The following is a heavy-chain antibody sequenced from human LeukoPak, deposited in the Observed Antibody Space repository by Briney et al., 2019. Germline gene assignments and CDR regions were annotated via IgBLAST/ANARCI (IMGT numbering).Heavy chain of an antibody. J-gene: IGHJ4*02. CDR1: GFTFSTFA. V-gene: IGHV3-23*01. CDR2: IGGSGGNK. CDR3: AREGGDYDCPDY. D-gene: IGHD5-12*01. Sequence: GGSLTLSCAASGFTFSTFAMNWVRQAPGKGLEWVSSIGGSGGNKYYGGSVKGRFTVSRDNSKNTLHLQMNSLRAEDTAVYYCAREGGDYDCPDYWGQGTLVTVSS.